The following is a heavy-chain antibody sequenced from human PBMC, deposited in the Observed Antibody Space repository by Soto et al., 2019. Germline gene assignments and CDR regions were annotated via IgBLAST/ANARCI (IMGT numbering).Heavy chain of an antibody. CDR3: AKDEGVYCSGGSGYASSYYYYGMDV. CDR1: GFTFSSYG. Sequence: QVQLVESGGGVVQPGRSLRLSCAASGFTFSSYGMHWVRQAPGKGLAWVAVISDDGSNKYYADSVKGRFTISRDNSKNTLYLQINSLRAECTAVYYCAKDEGVYCSGGSGYASSYYYYGMDVWGQGTTVTVSS. V-gene: IGHV3-30*18. CDR2: ISDDGSNK. J-gene: IGHJ6*02. D-gene: IGHD2-15*01.